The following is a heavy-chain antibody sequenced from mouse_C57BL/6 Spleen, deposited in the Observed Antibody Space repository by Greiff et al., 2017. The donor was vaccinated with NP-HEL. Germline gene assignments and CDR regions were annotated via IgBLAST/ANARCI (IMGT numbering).Heavy chain of an antibody. CDR2: IDPSDSYT. J-gene: IGHJ1*03. CDR1: GYTFTSYW. D-gene: IGHD1-1*01. CDR3: ARGTTVVGFDV. V-gene: IGHV1-50*01. Sequence: QVQLQQPGAELVKPGASVKLSCKASGYTFTSYWMQWVKQRPGQGLEWIGEIDPSDSYTNYNQKFKGKATLTVDTSSSTAYMQLSSLTSEDSAVYYCARGTTVVGFDVWGTGTTVTVSS.